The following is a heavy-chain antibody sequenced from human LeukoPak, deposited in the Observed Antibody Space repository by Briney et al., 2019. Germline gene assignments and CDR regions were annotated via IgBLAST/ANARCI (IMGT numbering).Heavy chain of an antibody. V-gene: IGHV5-51*01. CDR2: MYPGDSET. CDR3: ATALYTGIYGDAFDI. CDR1: GYSFTNYW. J-gene: IGHJ3*02. D-gene: IGHD1-26*01. Sequence: PGESLKISRQGSGYSFTNYWIGWVRQMPGKGLEWMGTMYPGDSETRYSPSFQDQVTISADKSISTAYLQWSSLKASDTAMYYCATALYTGIYGDAFDIWGQGTMVTVSS.